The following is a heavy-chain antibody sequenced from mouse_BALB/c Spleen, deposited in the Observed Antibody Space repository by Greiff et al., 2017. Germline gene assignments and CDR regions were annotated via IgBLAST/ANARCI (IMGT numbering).Heavy chain of an antibody. V-gene: IGHV3-8*02. J-gene: IGHJ4*01. CDR3: ARYQDYGSSLYYYAMDY. D-gene: IGHD1-1*01. Sequence: EVHLVESGPSLVKPSQTLSLTCSVTGDSITSGYWNWIRKFPGNKLEYMGYISYSGSTYYNPSLKSRISITRDTSKNQYYLQLNSVTTEDTATYYCARYQDYGSSLYYYAMDYWGQGTSVTVSS. CDR2: ISYSGST. CDR1: GDSITSGY.